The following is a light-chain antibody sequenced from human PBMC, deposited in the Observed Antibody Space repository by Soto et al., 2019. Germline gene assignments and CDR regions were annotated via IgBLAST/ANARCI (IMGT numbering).Light chain of an antibody. V-gene: IGLV1-47*01. J-gene: IGLJ3*02. CDR2: RNN. CDR1: RSNIGRNF. CDR3: AAWDDSVTGV. Sequence: QSVLTQSPSASGTPGQRVTISCSGSRSNIGRNFAYWYQHVPGTAPRLLIQRNNERPSGVPDRFSGSKSGTSVSLAISGLRSDDEATYYCAAWDDSVTGVFGGGTKLTVL.